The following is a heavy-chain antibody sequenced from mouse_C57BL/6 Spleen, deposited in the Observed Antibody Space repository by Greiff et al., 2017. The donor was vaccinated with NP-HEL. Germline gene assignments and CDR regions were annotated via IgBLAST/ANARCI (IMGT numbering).Heavy chain of an antibody. CDR2: ISYDGSN. V-gene: IGHV3-6*01. D-gene: IGHD1-1*01. CDR1: GYSITSGYY. J-gene: IGHJ1*03. CDR3: ARDRELRGGYFDV. Sequence: EVQLQESGPGLVKPSQSLSLTCSVTGYSITSGYYWNWIRQFPGNKLEWMGYISYDGSNNYNPSLKNRISITRDTSKNQFFLKLNSVTTEDTATYYCARDRELRGGYFDVWGTGTTVTVSS.